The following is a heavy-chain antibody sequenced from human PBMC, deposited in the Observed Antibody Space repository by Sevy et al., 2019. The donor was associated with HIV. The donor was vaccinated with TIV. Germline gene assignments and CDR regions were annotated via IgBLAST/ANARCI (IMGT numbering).Heavy chain of an antibody. CDR2: IKQDGSEK. J-gene: IGHJ4*02. V-gene: IGHV3-7*04. CDR1: GFTFSSYW. CDR3: ARAGTIFGVVIDYFDY. Sequence: GGSLRLSCAASGFTFSSYWMSWVRQAPGKGLEWVANIKQDGSEKYYVASVKGRFTISRDNAKNSLYLQMNSLRAEDTAVYYCARAGTIFGVVIDYFDYWGQGTLVTVSS. D-gene: IGHD3-3*01.